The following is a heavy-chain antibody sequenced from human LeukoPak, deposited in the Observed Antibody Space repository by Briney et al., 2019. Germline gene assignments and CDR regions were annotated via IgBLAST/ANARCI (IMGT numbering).Heavy chain of an antibody. CDR3: TTILDWGRITIFRTDH. Sequence: GGSLRLSCAASGFTFSNAWMSWVRQAPGKGLEWVGRIKSKTDGGTTDYAAPVKGRFTISRDDSKNTLYLQMNSLKTEDTGVYYCTTILDWGRITIFRTDHWGQGPLVTVSS. J-gene: IGHJ4*02. CDR1: GFTFSNAW. V-gene: IGHV3-15*01. CDR2: IKSKTDGGTT. D-gene: IGHD3-9*01.